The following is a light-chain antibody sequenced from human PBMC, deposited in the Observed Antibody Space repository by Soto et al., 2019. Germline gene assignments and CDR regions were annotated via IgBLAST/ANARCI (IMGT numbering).Light chain of an antibody. CDR2: DAS. J-gene: IGKJ2*02. V-gene: IGKV3-11*01. Sequence: EIVLTQSPATLSLSLGERATLSCRASQSVSSYLAWYQQKPGQAPRLLIYDASNRAPGIPARFSGSGSGTDFTLTISSLEPEDFAVYYCQQRSNWPRGTFGQGTKLEIK. CDR1: QSVSSY. CDR3: QQRSNWPRGT.